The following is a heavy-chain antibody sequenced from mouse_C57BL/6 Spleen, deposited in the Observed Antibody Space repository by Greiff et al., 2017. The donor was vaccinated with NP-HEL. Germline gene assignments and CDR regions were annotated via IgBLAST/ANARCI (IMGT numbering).Heavy chain of an antibody. Sequence: QVQLQQSGAELVKPGASVKLSCKASGYTFTSYWMHWVKQRPGQGLEWIGMIHPNSGSTNYNEKFKSKATLTVDKSSSTAYMQLSSLTSEDSAVYYCASGLRSLYYFDYWGQGTTLTVSS. CDR3: ASGLRSLYYFDY. D-gene: IGHD1-1*01. CDR2: IHPNSGST. CDR1: GYTFTSYW. V-gene: IGHV1-64*01. J-gene: IGHJ2*01.